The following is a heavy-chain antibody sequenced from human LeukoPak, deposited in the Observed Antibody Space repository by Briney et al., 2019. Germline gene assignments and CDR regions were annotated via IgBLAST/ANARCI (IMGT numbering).Heavy chain of an antibody. Sequence: GGSLRLSCAASGFTFNNFALSWVRQAPGKGLQWVSSIIASGGGTIYAGSVRGRFTISRDNSKNTLYPQMNSLRAEDSAVYYCAKDQRSIAVAGYFDYWGQGTLVTVSS. V-gene: IGHV3-23*01. CDR3: AKDQRSIAVAGYFDY. CDR1: GFTFNNFA. CDR2: IIASGGGT. D-gene: IGHD6-19*01. J-gene: IGHJ4*02.